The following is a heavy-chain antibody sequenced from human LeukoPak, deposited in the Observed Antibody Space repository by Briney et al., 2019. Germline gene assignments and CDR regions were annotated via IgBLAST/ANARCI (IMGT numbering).Heavy chain of an antibody. J-gene: IGHJ6*02. CDR3: ARASIFYGDLTYYYYGMDV. V-gene: IGHV3-13*01. CDR2: IGTAGDT. D-gene: IGHD4-17*01. CDR1: GFTFSSYD. Sequence: GGSLRLSCAASGFTFSSYDMHWGRQATGKGLEWVSAIGTAGDTYYPGSVKGRFTISRENAKNSLYLQMNSLRAGDTAVYYCARASIFYGDLTYYYYGMDVWGQGTTVTVSS.